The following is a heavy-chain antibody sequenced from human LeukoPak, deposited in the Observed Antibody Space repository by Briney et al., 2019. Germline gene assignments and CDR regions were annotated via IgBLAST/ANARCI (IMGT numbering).Heavy chain of an antibody. CDR3: ARADSVPAGDYHYWYMDV. CDR2: IKANSGDT. D-gene: IGHD6-13*01. Sequence: ASVKVSCKASGFTLIDYIHLVRQDPRQGLQWMGWIKANSGDTEYAQKFQGRVTMTRDTSISTVYMELSSLRSDDTAVYYCARADSVPAGDYHYWYMDVWGKGTTVTVSS. CDR1: GFTLIDY. J-gene: IGHJ6*03. V-gene: IGHV1-2*02.